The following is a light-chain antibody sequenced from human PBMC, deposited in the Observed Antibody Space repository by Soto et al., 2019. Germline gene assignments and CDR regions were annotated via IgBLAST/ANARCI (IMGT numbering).Light chain of an antibody. CDR3: QQYNNWPSIT. CDR1: QSVSSN. J-gene: IGKJ5*01. V-gene: IGKV3-15*01. CDR2: GAS. Sequence: EILLTQSPATLSVSPGERATLSCRASQSVSSNLAWYQQKPGQAPRLLIYGASTRANGIPARFSGSGSGTEFTLTFCSLQSEDFAAYYCQQYNNWPSITFGQGTRLEIK.